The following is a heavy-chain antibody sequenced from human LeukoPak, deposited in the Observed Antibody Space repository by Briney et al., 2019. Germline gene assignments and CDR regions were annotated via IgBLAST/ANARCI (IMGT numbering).Heavy chain of an antibody. CDR3: AKDSLTTVDY. CDR1: GLTFSSYS. CDR2: ISSSSSFI. D-gene: IGHD4-11*01. V-gene: IGHV3-21*01. J-gene: IGHJ4*02. Sequence: GGSLRLSCAASGLTFSSYSMNWVRQAPGKGLEWVSSISSSSSFIYYADSVKGRFTISRDNAKNSLYLQMNSLRVEDTAVYYCAKDSLTTVDYWGQGSLVTVSS.